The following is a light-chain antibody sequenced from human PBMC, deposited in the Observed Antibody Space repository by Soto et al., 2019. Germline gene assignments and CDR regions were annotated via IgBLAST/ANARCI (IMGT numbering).Light chain of an antibody. J-gene: IGKJ5*01. Sequence: EIVMTQSPATLSVYPGERATLSCRASQSVSSDFAWYQQKPGQAPRLLIYGASSRATGIPARFSGSGSGTEFTLTISSLQSEDFAVYYCQQYNNWPPTFGQGTRLEIK. CDR3: QQYNNWPPT. CDR1: QSVSSD. V-gene: IGKV3-15*01. CDR2: GAS.